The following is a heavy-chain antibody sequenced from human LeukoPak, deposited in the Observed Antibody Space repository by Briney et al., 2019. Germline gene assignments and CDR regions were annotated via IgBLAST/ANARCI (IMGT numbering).Heavy chain of an antibody. CDR2: ISGSGGST. Sequence: GGSLRLSCAASGFTFSSYAMSWVRQAPGKGLEWVSAISGSGGSTYYADSVKGRFTISRDNSKNTLYLQMNSLRVEDTAVYYCTRGPPDGSGNYYPGDFWGQGTLVTVSS. V-gene: IGHV3-23*01. CDR3: TRGPPDGSGNYYPGDF. CDR1: GFTFSSYA. D-gene: IGHD3-10*01. J-gene: IGHJ4*02.